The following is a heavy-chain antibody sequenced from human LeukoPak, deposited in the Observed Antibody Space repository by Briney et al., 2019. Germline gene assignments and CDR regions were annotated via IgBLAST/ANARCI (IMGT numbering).Heavy chain of an antibody. D-gene: IGHD2-21*02. V-gene: IGHV3-15*01. J-gene: IGHJ4*02. CDR1: GFTFRNAW. Sequence: GGSLRLSCAASGFTFRNAWMSWVRQAPGKGLEWVGRIKSKTDGGTTDYAAPVKGRFTISRDDSKNMLYLQMNSLKTEDTAVYYCTTDLPYGDDPFDYWGQGTLVTVSS. CDR3: TTDLPYGDDPFDY. CDR2: IKSKTDGGTT.